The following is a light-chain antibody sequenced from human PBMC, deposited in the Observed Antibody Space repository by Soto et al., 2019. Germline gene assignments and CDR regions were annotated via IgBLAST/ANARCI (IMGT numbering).Light chain of an antibody. J-gene: IGLJ1*01. Sequence: QSVLTHPASVSGSPAQTRTISCTGTSSDVGGYNHLSWYQIHPGKAPKLIIYEVTSRPSGVSYRFSGSKSGNSASLTISGLQTEDEADYYWSAYASSSSSVFGGGTKVTVL. CDR1: SSDVGGYNH. CDR3: SAYASSSSSV. CDR2: EVT. V-gene: IGLV2-14*01.